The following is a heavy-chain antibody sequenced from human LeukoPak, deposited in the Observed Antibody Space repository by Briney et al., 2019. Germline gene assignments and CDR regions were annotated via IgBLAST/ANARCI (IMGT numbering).Heavy chain of an antibody. V-gene: IGHV1-2*02. CDR3: ARDMTTVDYYYYYMDV. Sequence: EASVKVSCKASGYTFTSYYMHWVRQAPGQGLEWMGWINPNSGGTNYAQKFQGRVTMTRDTSISTAYMELSRLRSDDTAVYYCARDMTTVDYYYYYMDVWGKGTTVTVSS. CDR2: INPNSGGT. D-gene: IGHD4-23*01. J-gene: IGHJ6*03. CDR1: GYTFTSYY.